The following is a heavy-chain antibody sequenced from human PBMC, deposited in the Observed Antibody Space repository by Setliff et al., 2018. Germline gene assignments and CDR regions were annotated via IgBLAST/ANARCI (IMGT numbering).Heavy chain of an antibody. CDR1: GGTFKSDG. Sequence: SVKVSCKASGGTFKSDGFNWVRQAPGQGLEWMGRIIPVFRTATYAPKFQGRVTLTTDTSTNMAYMALRGLRSDDTAIYYCLRLVRYCTTIACHRTLGEEVWGQGTLVTVSS. V-gene: IGHV1-69*05. J-gene: IGHJ4*02. D-gene: IGHD2-8*01. CDR2: IIPVFRTA. CDR3: LRLVRYCTTIACHRTLGEEV.